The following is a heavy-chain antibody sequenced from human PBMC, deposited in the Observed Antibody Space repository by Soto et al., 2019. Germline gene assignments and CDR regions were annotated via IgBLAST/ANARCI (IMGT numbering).Heavy chain of an antibody. J-gene: IGHJ6*02. CDR2: IRSKAYGGTT. Sequence: GGSLSLSCTASGFTFGDYAMSWFRQAPGKGLEWVGFIRSKAYGGTTEYARSVKGRFTISRDDSKSIAYLQMNSLKTEDTAVYYCTSSVERQVYYYYGMDVWGQGTTVTVS. D-gene: IGHD1-1*01. CDR3: TSSVERQVYYYYGMDV. CDR1: GFTFGDYA. V-gene: IGHV3-49*03.